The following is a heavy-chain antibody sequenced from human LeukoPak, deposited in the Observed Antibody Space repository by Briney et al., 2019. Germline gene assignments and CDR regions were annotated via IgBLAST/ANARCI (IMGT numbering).Heavy chain of an antibody. CDR3: ARETRLHSGSYSNDAFDI. Sequence: RSGGSLRLSCAASGFTFSSYGMHWVRQAPGKGLEWVAVIWYDGSNKYYADSVKGRFTISRDNSKNTLYLQMNSLRAEDTAVYYCARETRLHSGSYSNDAFDIWGQGTMVTVSS. J-gene: IGHJ3*02. V-gene: IGHV3-33*01. CDR2: IWYDGSNK. D-gene: IGHD1-26*01. CDR1: GFTFSSYG.